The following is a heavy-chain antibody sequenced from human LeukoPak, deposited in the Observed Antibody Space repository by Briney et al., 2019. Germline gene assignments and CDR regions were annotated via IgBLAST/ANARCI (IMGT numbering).Heavy chain of an antibody. D-gene: IGHD3-22*01. CDR3: ARVPYYYDSSGYWNWFDP. CDR2: IYYSGST. V-gene: IGHV4-30-4*01. CDR1: GGSISSGDYY. Sequence: SETLSLTCTVSGGSISSGDYYWSWIRQPPGKGLGWIGCIYYSGSTYYNPSLKSRVTISVDTSKNQFSLKLSSVTAADTAVYYCARVPYYYDSSGYWNWFDPWGQGTLVTVSS. J-gene: IGHJ5*02.